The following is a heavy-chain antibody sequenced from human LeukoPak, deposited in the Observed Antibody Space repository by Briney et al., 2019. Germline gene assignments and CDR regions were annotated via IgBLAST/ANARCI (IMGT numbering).Heavy chain of an antibody. J-gene: IGHJ4*02. CDR3: ARSTSSSHSIAAADTPPHPDY. CDR1: GYTFTGYY. V-gene: IGHV1-46*01. D-gene: IGHD6-13*01. CDR2: INPSGGST. Sequence: GASVKVSCKASGYTFTGYYMHWVRQAPGQGLEWMGIINPSGGSTSYAQKFQGRVTMTRDTSTSTVYMELSSLRSEDTAVYYCARSTSSSHSIAAADTPPHPDYWGQGTLVTVSS.